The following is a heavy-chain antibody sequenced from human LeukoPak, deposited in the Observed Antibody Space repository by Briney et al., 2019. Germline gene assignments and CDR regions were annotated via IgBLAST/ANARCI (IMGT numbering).Heavy chain of an antibody. CDR2: IYYSGST. V-gene: IGHV4-31*02. J-gene: IGHJ6*02. Sequence: SWVRQHPGKGLEWIGYIYYSGSTYYNPSLKSRVTISVDTSKNQFSLKLSSVTAADTAVYYCARAVAPTTTVISIYYYYGMDVWGQGTTVTVSS. CDR3: ARAVAPTTTVISIYYYYGMDV. D-gene: IGHD4-11*01.